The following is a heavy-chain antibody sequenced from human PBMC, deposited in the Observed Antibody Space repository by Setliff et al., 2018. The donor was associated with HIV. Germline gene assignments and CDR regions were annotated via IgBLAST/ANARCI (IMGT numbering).Heavy chain of an antibody. Sequence: PSETLSLTCTVSGASISSHNYYWGWIRQSPGKGLEWIASIRSSGDTYYNPSLQSRVTMSVDTSTNQFSLDLTSVTAADTAVYYCARDLPELTGRSFDPWGQGIQVTVSS. D-gene: IGHD7-27*01. V-gene: IGHV4-39*07. CDR2: IRSSGDT. CDR3: ARDLPELTGRSFDP. CDR1: GASISSHNYY. J-gene: IGHJ5*02.